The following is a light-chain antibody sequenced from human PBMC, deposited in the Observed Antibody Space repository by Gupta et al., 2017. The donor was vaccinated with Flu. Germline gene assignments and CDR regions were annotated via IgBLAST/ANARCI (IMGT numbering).Light chain of an antibody. V-gene: IGLV3-1*01. CDR3: QAGDRSTGGV. CDR1: TVGDKY. Sequence: PGETAGITCSGDTVGDKYISWEQQRPGQSPVLIIYQDAMRTTGIPGRFSGSNSGNTATLTISGTQDVDEAVYYGQAGDRSTGGVVGGGTKLTVL. CDR2: QDA. J-gene: IGLJ3*02.